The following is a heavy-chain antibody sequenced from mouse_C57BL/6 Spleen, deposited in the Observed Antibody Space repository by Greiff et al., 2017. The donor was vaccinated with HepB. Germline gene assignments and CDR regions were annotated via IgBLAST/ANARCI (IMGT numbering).Heavy chain of an antibody. Sequence: EVQLVESGPGLVKPSQSLSLTCSVTGYSITSGYYWNWIRQFPGNKLEWMGYISYDGSNNYNPSLKNRISITRDTSKNQFFLKLNSVTTEDTATYYCATCYDGYDFDYWGQGTTLTVSS. V-gene: IGHV3-6*01. CDR3: ATCYDGYDFDY. CDR2: ISYDGSN. D-gene: IGHD2-3*01. CDR1: GYSITSGYY. J-gene: IGHJ2*01.